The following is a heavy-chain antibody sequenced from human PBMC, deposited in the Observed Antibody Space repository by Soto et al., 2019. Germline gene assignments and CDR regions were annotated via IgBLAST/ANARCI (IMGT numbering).Heavy chain of an antibody. Sequence: EVQLVESGGGLVQPGGSLRLSCAASGFTFSDHYMDWVRQAPGKGLEWVGRTRNKANSYTTEYAASVKGRFTISRDDSKNSLYLQMNSLKAEDTAVYYCARDSNGDYLLDYWGQGTRVTVSS. CDR1: GFTFSDHY. D-gene: IGHD4-17*01. CDR2: TRNKANSYTT. J-gene: IGHJ4*02. CDR3: ARDSNGDYLLDY. V-gene: IGHV3-72*01.